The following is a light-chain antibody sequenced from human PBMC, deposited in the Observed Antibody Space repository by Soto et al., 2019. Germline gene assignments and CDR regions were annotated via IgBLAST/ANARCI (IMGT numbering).Light chain of an antibody. CDR2: DVS. Sequence: QSALTQPRSVSGSPGQSVTISCTGTSSDVGGSNFVSWYQQHAGKAPKLVIYDVSKRPSGVPDRFSGSKSGNTASLTISGLQVEDEADYYCCSYAGNSLWVFGGGPQLTVL. CDR3: CSYAGNSLWV. CDR1: SSDVGGSNF. J-gene: IGLJ3*02. V-gene: IGLV2-11*01.